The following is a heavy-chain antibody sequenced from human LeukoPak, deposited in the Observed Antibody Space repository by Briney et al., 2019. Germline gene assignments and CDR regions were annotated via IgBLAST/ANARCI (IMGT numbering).Heavy chain of an antibody. CDR3: GRDPYNSGSSYFDY. CDR2: IYSGGST. V-gene: IGHV3-53*01. D-gene: IGHD3-10*01. Sequence: GGSLRLSCAVSGLTVSSNYMSWVRQAPGKGLEWVSAIYSGGSTFYADSVKGRFTISRDNSKNTLYLQMNSLRAEDTAVYYCGRDPYNSGSSYFDYWGQGTLVTVSA. CDR1: GLTVSSNY. J-gene: IGHJ4*02.